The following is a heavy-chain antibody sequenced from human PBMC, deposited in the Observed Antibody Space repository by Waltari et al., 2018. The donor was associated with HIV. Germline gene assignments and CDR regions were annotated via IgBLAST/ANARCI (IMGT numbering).Heavy chain of an antibody. V-gene: IGHV3-30*03. D-gene: IGHD2-15*01. CDR3: ASGCSGGSCYPGYFDL. CDR2: ISYDGSNK. Sequence: QVQLVESGGGVVQPGRSLRLSCAASGFTFSSYGMHWVRQTPGKGLAGVAVISYDGSNKYYADSVKGRFTISRDNSKNTLYLQMNSLRAEDTAVYYCASGCSGGSCYPGYFDLWGRGTLVTVSS. J-gene: IGHJ2*01. CDR1: GFTFSSYG.